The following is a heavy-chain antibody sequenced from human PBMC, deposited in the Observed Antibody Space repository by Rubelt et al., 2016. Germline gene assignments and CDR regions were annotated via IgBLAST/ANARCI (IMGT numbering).Heavy chain of an antibody. D-gene: IGHD5-12*01. CDR2: IYYSGST. CDR3: ARRRNSGYDFDY. V-gene: IGHV4-39*01. J-gene: IGHJ4*02. Sequence: QLQLQESGPGLVKTSETLSLTCTVSGGSVSSIDNYWGWIRQPPGKGLEWIGTIYYSGSTHYNPALKCRLTISVDTSNNQFCPKVNSVTAADTAVYYCARRRNSGYDFDYWGQGTLVTVSS. CDR1: GGSVSSIDNY.